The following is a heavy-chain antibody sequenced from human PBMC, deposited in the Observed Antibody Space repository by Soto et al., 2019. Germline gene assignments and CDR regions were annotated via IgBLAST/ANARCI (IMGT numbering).Heavy chain of an antibody. CDR2: IYYSGST. CDR1: GGSIGSSSYY. CDR3: ARSPLIRGANPSYNWFDP. D-gene: IGHD3-10*01. Sequence: QLQLQESGPGLVKPSETLSLTCTVSGGSIGSSSYYWGWIRQPPGKGLEWIGSIYYSGSTYYNPSLKSRVTISVDTSKNQFSLKLSSVTAADTAVYYCARSPLIRGANPSYNWFDPWGQGTLVTVSS. J-gene: IGHJ5*02. V-gene: IGHV4-39*01.